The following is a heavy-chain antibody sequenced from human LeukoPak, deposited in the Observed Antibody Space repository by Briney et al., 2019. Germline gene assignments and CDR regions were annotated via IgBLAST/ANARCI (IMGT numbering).Heavy chain of an antibody. Sequence: SETLFLTCTVSGGSISSYYWSWIRQPPGKGLEWIGYIYYSGSTNYNPSLKSRVTISVDTSKNQFSLKLSSATAADTAVYYCARVYGSGSYSNFYYYYMDVWGKGTTVTVSS. V-gene: IGHV4-59*01. D-gene: IGHD3-10*01. CDR2: IYYSGST. J-gene: IGHJ6*03. CDR1: GGSISSYY. CDR3: ARVYGSGSYSNFYYYYMDV.